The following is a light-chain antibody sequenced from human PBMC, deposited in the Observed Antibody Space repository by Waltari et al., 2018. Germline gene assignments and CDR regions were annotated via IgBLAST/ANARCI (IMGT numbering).Light chain of an antibody. Sequence: DIQMSQSPSSLSASVGDRVTITCRASQGINRYLNWYQQKPGTAPDFLIYYGSSLASGVPSRFSGSGSGTEFTLIISSLQPEDFATYYCQQGYSFPYTFGQGTKVEIK. CDR3: QQGYSFPYT. CDR2: YGS. V-gene: IGKV1-39*01. J-gene: IGKJ2*01. CDR1: QGINRY.